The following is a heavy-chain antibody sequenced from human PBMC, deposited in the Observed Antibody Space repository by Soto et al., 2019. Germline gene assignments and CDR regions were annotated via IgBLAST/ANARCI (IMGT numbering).Heavy chain of an antibody. CDR1: GFSLSTSGVG. CDR2: IYWDDHK. CDR3: AHLIVAGITNYFDS. J-gene: IGHJ4*02. V-gene: IGHV2-5*02. D-gene: IGHD3-16*01. Sequence: QITLKESGPTLVKPTQTLTLTCTFSGFSLSTSGVGVGWIRQPPGKALEWLTFIYWDDHKSNSPFLKSRLTITENTSKIQVVLTTTNMDPVDTATYYCAHLIVAGITNYFDSWGQGTLVTVSS.